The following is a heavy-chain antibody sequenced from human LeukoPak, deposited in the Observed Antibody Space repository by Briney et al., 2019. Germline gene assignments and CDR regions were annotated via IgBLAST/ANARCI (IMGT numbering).Heavy chain of an antibody. V-gene: IGHV3-30*18. D-gene: IGHD3-22*01. J-gene: IGHJ4*02. Sequence: GRSLRLSCAASGFTFSSYGMHWVRQAPGKGLEWVAVISYDGSNKYYADSVKGRFTISRDNSKNTLYLQMNSLRAEDTAVYYCAKHRYDSSGYYFDSWGQGTLVTVSS. CDR2: ISYDGSNK. CDR3: AKHRYDSSGYYFDS. CDR1: GFTFSSYG.